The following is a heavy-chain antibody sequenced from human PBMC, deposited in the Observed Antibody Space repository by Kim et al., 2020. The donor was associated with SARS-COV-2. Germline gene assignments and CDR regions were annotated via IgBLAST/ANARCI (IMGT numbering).Heavy chain of an antibody. CDR3: AREGEGYGYYPGF. D-gene: IGHD5-12*01. CDR2: INPKTGDT. Sequence: ASVKVSCKASGYRFSAPFIHWVRQAPGQRLEWMGRINPKTGDTNYAQSFQGRVTITRDLSINTAYMELTRLTFDDTAVYYCAREGEGYGYYPGFWVQGT. J-gene: IGHJ4*02. V-gene: IGHV1-2*06. CDR1: GYRFSAPF.